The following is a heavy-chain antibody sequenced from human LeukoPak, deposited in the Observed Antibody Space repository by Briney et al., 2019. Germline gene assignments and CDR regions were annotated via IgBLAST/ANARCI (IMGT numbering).Heavy chain of an antibody. Sequence: GESLKISCKGSGYSFTSYWIGWVRQMPGKGLEWMGIIYPGDSDTRYSPSFQGQVTISADKSISTAYLQWSSLKASDTAMYYCARGAAGTWDYYGRDVWGQGTTVTVSS. CDR3: ARGAAGTWDYYGRDV. CDR1: GYSFTSYW. J-gene: IGHJ6*02. CDR2: IYPGDSDT. D-gene: IGHD6-13*01. V-gene: IGHV5-51*01.